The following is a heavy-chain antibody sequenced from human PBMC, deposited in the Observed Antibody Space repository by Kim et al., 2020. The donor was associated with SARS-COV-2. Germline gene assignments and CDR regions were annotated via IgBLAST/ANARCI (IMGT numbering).Heavy chain of an antibody. J-gene: IGHJ4*02. D-gene: IGHD3-10*01. V-gene: IGHV1-3*01. CDR2: INAGNGNT. Sequence: ASVKVSCKASGYTFTSYAMHWVRQAPGQRLEWMGWINAGNGNTKYSQKFQGRVTITRDTSASTAYMELSSLRSEDTAVYYCARAGLLWFGEFPSFGLFDYWGQGTLVTVSS. CDR3: ARAGLLWFGEFPSFGLFDY. CDR1: GYTFTSYA.